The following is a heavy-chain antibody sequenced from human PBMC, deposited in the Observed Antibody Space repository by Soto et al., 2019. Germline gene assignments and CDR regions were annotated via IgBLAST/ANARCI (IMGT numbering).Heavy chain of an antibody. D-gene: IGHD2-8*02. CDR3: ARGLVLRIYYYYMDV. J-gene: IGHJ6*03. CDR1: GGSFSGYY. V-gene: IGHV4-34*01. CDR2: INHSGST. Sequence: SETLSLTCAVYGGSFSGYYWSWIRQPPGKGLEWIGEINHSGSTNYNPSLKSRVTISVDTSKNQFSLKLSSVTAADTAVYYCARGLVLRIYYYYMDVWGKGTTGTVAS.